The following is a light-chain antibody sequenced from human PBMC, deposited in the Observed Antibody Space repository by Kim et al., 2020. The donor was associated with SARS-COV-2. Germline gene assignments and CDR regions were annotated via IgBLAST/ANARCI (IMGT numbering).Light chain of an antibody. CDR1: QNVSSW. CDR2: TTS. J-gene: IGKJ1*01. CDR3: QQYNTFPWT. V-gene: IGKV1-5*03. Sequence: DIQITQSPSTLSASVGDRVTISCRASQNVSSWLAWFQQGPGKAPRLLIYTTSSLETGVPTRFSGDGSGTEFTLTINNLQPGDFASYYCQQYNTFPWTFGQGTKLEI.